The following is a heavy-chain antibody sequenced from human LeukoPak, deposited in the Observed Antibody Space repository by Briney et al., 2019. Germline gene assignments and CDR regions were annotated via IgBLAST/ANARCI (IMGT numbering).Heavy chain of an antibody. CDR3: AKDRSDYSSCDY. CDR2: ISGSGGST. CDR1: GFTFSSYA. D-gene: IGHD3-22*01. V-gene: IGHV3-23*01. Sequence: PGGSLRLSCAASGFTFSSYAMSWVRQAPGKWLEWVSAISGSGGSTYYADSVKGRFTISRDNSKNTLYLQMNSLRAEDTAIYYCAKDRSDYSSCDYWGQGTLVTVSS. J-gene: IGHJ4*02.